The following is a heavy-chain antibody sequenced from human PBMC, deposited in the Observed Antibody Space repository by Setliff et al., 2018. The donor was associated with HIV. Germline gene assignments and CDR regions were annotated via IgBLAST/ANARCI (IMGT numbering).Heavy chain of an antibody. V-gene: IGHV4-4*08. CDR1: GGAISSYS. D-gene: IGHD2-15*01. CDR3: ARDSPADGGNPGRFQR. Sequence: SSETLSLTCTVSGGAISSYSWSWIRQPPGKGLEWIRYIYTSGSTNYNPSLKSRVTISVDTSENQFSLKLTSVTAADTAMYFCARDSPADGGNPGRFQRWGKGTLVTVSS. CDR2: IYTSGST. J-gene: IGHJ1*01.